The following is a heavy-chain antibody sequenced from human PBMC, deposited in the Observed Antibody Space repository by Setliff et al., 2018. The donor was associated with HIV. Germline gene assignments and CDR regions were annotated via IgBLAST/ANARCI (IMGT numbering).Heavy chain of an antibody. D-gene: IGHD5-18*01. V-gene: IGHV3-7*01. CDR3: ARESTAMGLDN. CDR1: GFAFSGHQ. CDR2: IKQDGSDK. J-gene: IGHJ4*02. Sequence: GSLRLSCAASGFAFSGHQMSWVRQAPGKGLEWVAKIKQDGSDKYYVDSVKGRFTISRDNAKNSLYLQMNSLRAEDTAVYYCARESTAMGLDNWGPGTLVTVSS.